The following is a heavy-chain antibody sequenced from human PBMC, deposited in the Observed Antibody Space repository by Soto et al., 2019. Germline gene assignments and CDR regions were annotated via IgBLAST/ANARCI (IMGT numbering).Heavy chain of an antibody. D-gene: IGHD2-15*01. J-gene: IGHJ6*02. CDR1: GFTFSSYA. CDR3: AKEGGSPYYYYYYGMDV. V-gene: IGHV3-23*01. Sequence: SLRLSCAASGFTFSSYAMSWVRQAPGKGLEWVSAISGSGGSTYYADSVKGRFTISRDNSKNTLYLQMNSLRAEDTAVYYCAKEGGSPYYYYYYGMDVWGQGTTVTVSS. CDR2: ISGSGGST.